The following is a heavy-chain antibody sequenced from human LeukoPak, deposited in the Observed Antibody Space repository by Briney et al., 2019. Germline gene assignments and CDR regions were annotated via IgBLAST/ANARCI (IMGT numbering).Heavy chain of an antibody. CDR3: ARSYDWASFDY. CDR2: INPNSGGT. Sequence: ASVKVSCKASGYTFTGYYMHWVREAAGQGLEWMGWINPNSGGTNYAQKFQGRVTMTRDTSISTAYMELSRLRSDDTAVYYCARSYDWASFDYWGQGTLVTVSS. J-gene: IGHJ4*02. CDR1: GYTFTGYY. D-gene: IGHD5-12*01. V-gene: IGHV1-2*02.